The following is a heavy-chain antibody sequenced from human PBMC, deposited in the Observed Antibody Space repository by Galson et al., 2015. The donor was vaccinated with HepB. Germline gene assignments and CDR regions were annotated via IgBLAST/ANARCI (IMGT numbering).Heavy chain of an antibody. D-gene: IGHD6-19*01. J-gene: IGHJ1*01. CDR1: GFTFSDYY. Sequence: SLRLSCAASGFTFSDYYMTWIRQAPGKGLEWVSAISGSSASNTYYADSVKGRFTVSRDNSKNTLYLQMNSLRAEDTAVYYCASGPTRYTGWYRGLPKFFQNWGQGTLVSASS. CDR2: ISGSSASNT. V-gene: IGHV3-11*03. CDR3: ASGPTRYTGWYRGLPKFFQN.